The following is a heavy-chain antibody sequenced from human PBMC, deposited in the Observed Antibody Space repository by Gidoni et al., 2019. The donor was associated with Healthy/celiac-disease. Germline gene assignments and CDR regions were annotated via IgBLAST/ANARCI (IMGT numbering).Heavy chain of an antibody. V-gene: IGHV3-30*18. D-gene: IGHD5-18*01. CDR3: AKDIKENTAMVSGFDY. CDR1: GFTFSSYG. J-gene: IGHJ4*02. CDR2: ISYDGSNK. Sequence: VQLVESGGGVVQPGRSLRLSCAASGFTFSSYGMHWVRQAPGKGLEWVAVISYDGSNKYYADSVKGRFTISRDNSKNTLYLQMNSLRAEDTAVYYCAKDIKENTAMVSGFDYWGQGTLVTVSS.